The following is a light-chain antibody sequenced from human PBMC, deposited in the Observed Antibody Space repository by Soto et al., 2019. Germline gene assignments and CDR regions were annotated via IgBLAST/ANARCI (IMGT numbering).Light chain of an antibody. CDR1: SSNTGAGYD. CDR3: QSYDSSLGGWV. Sequence: QSVLTQPPSVSGAPGQRVTISCTGSSSNTGAGYDVHWYQQVPGTAPKLLIYGNTKRPSGVPDRFSGSKSDTSASLAITGLQAGDEADYYCQSYDSSLGGWVFGGGTKLTVL. CDR2: GNT. J-gene: IGLJ3*02. V-gene: IGLV1-40*01.